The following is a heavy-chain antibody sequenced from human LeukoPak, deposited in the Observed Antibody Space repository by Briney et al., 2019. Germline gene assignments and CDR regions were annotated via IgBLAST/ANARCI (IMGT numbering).Heavy chain of an antibody. V-gene: IGHV1-69*05. CDR1: GGTFSSYA. CDR2: IIPIFGTA. Sequence: GASVTVSCKASGGTFSSYAISWVRQAPGQGLEWMGGIIPIFGTANYAQKFQGRVTITTDESTSTAYMELSSLRSEDTAVYYCARTYRNYYYYYMDVWGKGTTVTVSS. CDR3: ARTYRNYYYYYMDV. D-gene: IGHD1-1*01. J-gene: IGHJ6*03.